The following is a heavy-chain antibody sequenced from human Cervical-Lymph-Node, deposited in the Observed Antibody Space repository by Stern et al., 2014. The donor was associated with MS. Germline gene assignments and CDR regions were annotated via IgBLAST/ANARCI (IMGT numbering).Heavy chain of an antibody. Sequence: EVQLVQSGAEVKKPGESLKISCKLSGYSFTIYYIAWVRQMPGKGLEWMGFIYPYASDTTYSPSFQGQVTISADKSITTAYLQWSSLRASDTAMYYCARHVQGFDYWGQGTLVTVSS. V-gene: IGHV5-51*01. CDR3: ARHVQGFDY. J-gene: IGHJ4*02. CDR1: GYSFTIYY. CDR2: IYPYASDT.